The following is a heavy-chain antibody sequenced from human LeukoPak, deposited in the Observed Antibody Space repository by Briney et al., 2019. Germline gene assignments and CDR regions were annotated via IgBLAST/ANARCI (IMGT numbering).Heavy chain of an antibody. J-gene: IGHJ3*02. D-gene: IGHD1-20*01. V-gene: IGHV3-48*03. CDR2: ISSSGSTI. Sequence: GGSLRLSCAAYGFTFDDFGVSWVRLAPGKGLEWVSYISSSGSTIYYADSVKGRFTISRDNAKNSLYLQMNSLRAEDTAVYYCARHNWNDGSAFDIWGQGTMVTVSS. CDR1: GFTFDDFG. CDR3: ARHNWNDGSAFDI.